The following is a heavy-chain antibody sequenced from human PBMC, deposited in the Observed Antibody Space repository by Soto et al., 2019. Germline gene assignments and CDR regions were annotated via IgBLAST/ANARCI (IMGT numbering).Heavy chain of an antibody. J-gene: IGHJ4*02. CDR1: GFTFRRFW. CDR3: TRGTVVAPGYDY. CDR2: IDQDGSER. V-gene: IGHV3-7*01. D-gene: IGHD3-22*01. Sequence: EVQLVESGGGLVQRGGSLRLSCAASGFTFRRFWINWVRQAPGKGLEWVASIDQDGSERYYVESVKGRFTISRDNAKNSLYLQMSSLRAEDTAVYYCTRGTVVAPGYDYWGQGTLVTVSS.